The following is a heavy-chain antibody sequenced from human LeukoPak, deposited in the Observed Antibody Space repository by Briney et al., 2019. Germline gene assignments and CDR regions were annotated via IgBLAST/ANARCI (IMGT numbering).Heavy chain of an antibody. CDR2: ITSNGVST. J-gene: IGHJ4*02. D-gene: IGHD6-19*01. Sequence: TGGSLRLSCSASGSTFSSFGMHWVRQTPGKGLEYVSAITSNGVSTYYADSVKGRFTISRDNSKNTMYLQMSSLTIEDTAVYYCVKGGSGWHYDYWGQGSLVTVSS. CDR3: VKGGSGWHYDY. V-gene: IGHV3-64D*06. CDR1: GSTFSSFG.